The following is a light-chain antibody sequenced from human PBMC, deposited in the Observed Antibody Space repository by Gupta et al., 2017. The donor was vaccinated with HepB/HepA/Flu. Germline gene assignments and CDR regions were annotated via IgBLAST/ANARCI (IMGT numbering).Light chain of an antibody. CDR3: QQYNSYPCT. Sequence: DIQMTQSPSTLSASVGDRVTITCRASQSINSWLAWYQQKPGQAPKLLIYQASTLESGVPSRFSGSGSGTEFTLTISSLQPDDFATYYCQQYNSYPCTFGPWTKVDIK. V-gene: IGKV1-5*03. CDR1: QSINSW. J-gene: IGKJ3*01. CDR2: QAS.